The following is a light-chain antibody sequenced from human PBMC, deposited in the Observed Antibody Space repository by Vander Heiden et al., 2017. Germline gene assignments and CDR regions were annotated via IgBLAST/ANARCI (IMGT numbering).Light chain of an antibody. CDR3: QKDNSAPRT. CDR2: AAS. V-gene: IGKV1-27*01. CDR1: QGISNY. J-gene: IGKJ1*01. Sequence: DIQMTQSPSSLSASVGDRVTITCRASQGISNYLAWYQQKPGKVPKLLIYAASTLQSGFPSRFSGSGSGTDFTLTISSLHPEDVATYYCQKDNSAPRTFGQGTKVEIK.